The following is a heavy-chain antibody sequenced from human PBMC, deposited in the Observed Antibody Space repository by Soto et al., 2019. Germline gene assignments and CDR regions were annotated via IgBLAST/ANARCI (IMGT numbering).Heavy chain of an antibody. J-gene: IGHJ4*02. Sequence: QVQLVESGGDLVKPGGSLRLSCAASGFSFSDYYMSWIRQVPGKGLEWVSYIRGDSTTIYYADSVKGRFTISRDNAKNSLYLQMSSLRAEDTAVYYCARIGGGGSCPDHWGQGTLVTVSS. V-gene: IGHV3-11*01. CDR2: IRGDSTTI. CDR3: ARIGGGGSCPDH. CDR1: GFSFSDYY. D-gene: IGHD2-15*01.